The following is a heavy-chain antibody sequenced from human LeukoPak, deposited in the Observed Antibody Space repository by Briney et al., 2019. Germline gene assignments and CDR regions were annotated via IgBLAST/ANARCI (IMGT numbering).Heavy chain of an antibody. V-gene: IGHV3-74*01. CDR3: ARDPFRVTIFGVVINYYYGMDV. CDR1: GFTFSSYW. CDR2: INSDGSST. D-gene: IGHD3-3*01. Sequence: GGSLRLSCAASGFTFSSYWMHWVRQAPGKGLAWVSRINSDGSSTSYADSVKGRFTISRDNAKNTLYLQLNSLRAEDTAVYYCARDPFRVTIFGVVINYYYGMDVWGQGTTVTVSS. J-gene: IGHJ6*02.